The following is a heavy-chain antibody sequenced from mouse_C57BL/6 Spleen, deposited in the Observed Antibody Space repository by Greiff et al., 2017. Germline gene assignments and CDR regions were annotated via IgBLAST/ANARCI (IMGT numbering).Heavy chain of an antibody. D-gene: IGHD1-1*01. J-gene: IGHJ4*01. CDR3: ARELLRRDYYAMDY. V-gene: IGHV5-16*01. CDR2: INYDGSST. CDR1: GFTFSDYY. Sequence: EVQVVESEGGLVQPGSSMKLSCTASGFTFSDYYMAWVRQVPEKGLEWVANINYDGSSTYYLDSLKSRFIISRDNAKNILYLQMSSLKSEDTATYYCARELLRRDYYAMDYWGQGTSVTVSS.